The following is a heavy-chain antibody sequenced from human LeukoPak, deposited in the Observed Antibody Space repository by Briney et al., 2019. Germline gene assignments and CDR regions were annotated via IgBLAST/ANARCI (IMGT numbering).Heavy chain of an antibody. V-gene: IGHV3-23*01. J-gene: IGHJ4*02. D-gene: IGHD2-15*01. CDR2: LSGSGRAT. CDR3: AKAPVTTCRGAFCYPFDY. Sequence: GGSLRLSCVASGFTFSSYNMIWVRQAPGKGLEWVSGLSGSGRATYYAHSVKGRFTISRDSSKNTLFLQMNRPRPEDAAVYYCAKAPVTTCRGAFCYPFDYWGLGTLVTVSS. CDR1: GFTFSSYN.